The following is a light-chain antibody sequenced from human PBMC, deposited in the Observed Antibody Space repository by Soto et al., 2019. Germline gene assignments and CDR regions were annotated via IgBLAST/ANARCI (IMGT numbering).Light chain of an antibody. CDR2: RNN. J-gene: IGLJ2*01. CDR3: AAWDDSLSGPVV. Sequence: QSVLTQPPSASGTPGQRVTISCSGSSSNIGSNYVYWYQQLPGTAPKLLIYRNNQRPSGVPDRVSGSKSGTSASLAISGLRSEDEADYYGAAWDDSLSGPVVFGGGAELTVL. CDR1: SSNIGSNY. V-gene: IGLV1-47*01.